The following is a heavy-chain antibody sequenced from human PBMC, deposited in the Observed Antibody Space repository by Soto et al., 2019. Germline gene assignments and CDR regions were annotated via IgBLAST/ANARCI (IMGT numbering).Heavy chain of an antibody. V-gene: IGHV3-53*01. CDR1: GFTVSSNF. D-gene: IGHD3-10*01. Sequence: GGSLRLSCAAAGFTVSSNFMNWVRQAPGKGLEWVSVIYSGGTTYYADSVKGRFNISRDNSKNTVYLQMNRLRAEDTAVYYCARDLNCGSGSYEGMEFWVQGTTLTVSS. CDR3: ARDLNCGSGSYEGMEF. CDR2: IYSGGTT. J-gene: IGHJ6*01.